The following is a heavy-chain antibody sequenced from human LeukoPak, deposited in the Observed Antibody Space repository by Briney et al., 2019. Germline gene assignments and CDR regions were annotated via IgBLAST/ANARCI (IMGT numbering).Heavy chain of an antibody. V-gene: IGHV1-46*01. Sequence: GASVKVSCKASGYTITSYYIHWVRQAPGHGLEWMGMMNPSRGSTSYAQKFQGGLTMTRDTSTSTVYMELSSLRSEDTAVYYCTRGVQLEQRYYTCFDPWGQGTLVTVSS. CDR1: GYTITSYY. CDR2: MNPSRGST. J-gene: IGHJ5*02. D-gene: IGHD1/OR15-1a*01. CDR3: TRGVQLEQRYYTCFDP.